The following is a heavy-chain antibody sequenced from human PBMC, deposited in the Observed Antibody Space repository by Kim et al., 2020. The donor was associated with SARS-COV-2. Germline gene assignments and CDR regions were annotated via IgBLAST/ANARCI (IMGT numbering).Heavy chain of an antibody. V-gene: IGHV6-1*01. Sequence: YAVSLKSRRTNNPDQSKNQFSLQLNSVTPEDTAVYYCAKGRGWFGEFFDYWGQGTLVTVSS. CDR3: AKGRGWFGEFFDY. D-gene: IGHD3-10*01. J-gene: IGHJ4*02.